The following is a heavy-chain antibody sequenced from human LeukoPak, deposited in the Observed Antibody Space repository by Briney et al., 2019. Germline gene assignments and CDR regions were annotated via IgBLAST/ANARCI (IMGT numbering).Heavy chain of an antibody. V-gene: IGHV1-8*03. J-gene: IGHJ5*02. CDR1: GYTFTSYD. CDR2: MNPNSGNT. Sequence: ASVKVSCKASGYTFTSYDINWVRQATGQGLEWMGWMNPNSGNTGYAQKFQGRVTITRNTSISTAYMELSSLRSEDTAVYYCARGSITMVRGVITNSNWFDPWGQGTLVTVSS. CDR3: ARGSITMVRGVITNSNWFDP. D-gene: IGHD3-10*01.